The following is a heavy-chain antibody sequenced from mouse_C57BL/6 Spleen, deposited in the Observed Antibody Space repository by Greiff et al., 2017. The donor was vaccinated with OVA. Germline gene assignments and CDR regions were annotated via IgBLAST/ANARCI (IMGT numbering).Heavy chain of an antibody. CDR2: ISYDGSN. J-gene: IGHJ2*01. Sequence: ESGPGLVKPSQSLSLTCSVTGYSITSGYYWNWIRQFPGNKLEWMGYISYDGSNNYNPSLKNRISITRDTSKTQIVLKLNSVTTEDTDTDYCARGRYDNDGVDYWGQGTTVTVSS. CDR3: ARGRYDNDGVDY. D-gene: IGHD2-4*01. CDR1: GYSITSGYY. V-gene: IGHV3-6*01.